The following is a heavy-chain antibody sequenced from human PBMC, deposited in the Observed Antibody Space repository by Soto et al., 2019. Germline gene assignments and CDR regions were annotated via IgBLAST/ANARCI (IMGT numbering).Heavy chain of an antibody. CDR1: GLIFSNYK. CDR2: INTDGSIT. Sequence: GGSLRLSCAASGLIFSNYKMHWVRQAPGKGLVWVSRINTDGSITDYADSVKGRFTISRDNSKNTLYLQMNSLRAEDTAVYYCAKDHMGFYGSGSYSYDYWGQGTLVTVSS. D-gene: IGHD3-10*01. J-gene: IGHJ4*02. V-gene: IGHV3-74*01. CDR3: AKDHMGFYGSGSYSYDY.